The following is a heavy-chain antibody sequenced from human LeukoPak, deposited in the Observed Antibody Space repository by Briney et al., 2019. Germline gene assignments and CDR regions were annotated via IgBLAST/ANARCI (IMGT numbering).Heavy chain of an antibody. V-gene: IGHV4-59*01. J-gene: IGHJ5*02. CDR3: ARWDQNWFDP. Sequence: SETLSLTRTVSGGSISSYYWSWIRQPPGKGLEWIGYIYYSGSTNYNPSLKSRVTISVDTSKNQFSLKLSSVTAADTAVYYCARWDQNWFDPWGQGTLVTVSS. D-gene: IGHD1-26*01. CDR1: GGSISSYY. CDR2: IYYSGST.